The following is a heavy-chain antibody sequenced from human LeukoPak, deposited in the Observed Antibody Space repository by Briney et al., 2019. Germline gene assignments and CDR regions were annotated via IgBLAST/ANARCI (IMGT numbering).Heavy chain of an antibody. CDR3: ARGYSCSFNRGYYYGMDV. Sequence: GASVKVSCKASGFTFTGYYMHWVRQAPGQGLEWMGWINPNSGGTNYAQKFQGRVTMTRDTSISTAYMELSRLRSDGTAVYYCARGYSCSFNRGYYYGMDVWGQGTTVTVSS. V-gene: IGHV1-2*02. D-gene: IGHD6-13*01. CDR1: GFTFTGYY. CDR2: INPNSGGT. J-gene: IGHJ6*02.